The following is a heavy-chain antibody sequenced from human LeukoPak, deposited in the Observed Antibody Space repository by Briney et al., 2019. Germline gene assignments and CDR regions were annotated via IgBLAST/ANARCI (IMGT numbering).Heavy chain of an antibody. V-gene: IGHV3-30-3*01. CDR2: ISYDGSNK. CDR1: GFTFGDYA. D-gene: IGHD3-16*01. J-gene: IGHJ4*02. CDR3: ARDNYGFDY. Sequence: PGRSLRLSCTASGFTFGDYAMSWVRQAPGKGLEWVAVISYDGSNKYYADSVKGRFTISRDNSENTLYLQMNSLRPEDTAVYYCARDNYGFDYWGQGTLVTVSS.